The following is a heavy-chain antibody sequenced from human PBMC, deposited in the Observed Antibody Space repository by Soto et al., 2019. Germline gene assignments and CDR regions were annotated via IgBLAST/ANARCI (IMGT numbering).Heavy chain of an antibody. CDR3: ARHISEWQQLGGRFDP. D-gene: IGHD6-13*01. J-gene: IGHJ5*02. V-gene: IGHV5-51*01. CDR2: IYPGDSDT. CDR1: GYSFTSYW. Sequence: PXESLKISCKGAGYSFTSYWIGWVRQMPGKGLEWMGIIYPGDSDTRYSPSFQGQVTISADKSISTAYLQWSSLKASDTAMYYCARHISEWQQLGGRFDPWGQGTLVTVSS.